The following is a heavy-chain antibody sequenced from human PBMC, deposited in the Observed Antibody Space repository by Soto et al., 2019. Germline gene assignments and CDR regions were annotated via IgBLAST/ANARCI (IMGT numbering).Heavy chain of an antibody. J-gene: IGHJ4*02. V-gene: IGHV3-49*03. D-gene: IGHD3-22*01. CDR3: TREPLGYDSSNDY. Sequence: GRLRLAGPASGFTFGDYAMSWFRQAPGKGLEWVGFIRSKAYGGTTEYAASVKGRFTISRDDSKSIAYLQMNSLKTEDTAVYYCTREPLGYDSSNDYWGQGTLVTVSS. CDR1: GFTFGDYA. CDR2: IRSKAYGGTT.